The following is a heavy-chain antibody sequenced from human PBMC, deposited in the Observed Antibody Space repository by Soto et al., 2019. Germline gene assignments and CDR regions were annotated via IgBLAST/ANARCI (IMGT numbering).Heavy chain of an antibody. D-gene: IGHD3-10*01. J-gene: IGHJ4*02. V-gene: IGHV4-61*01. CDR2: IYYTGST. CDR3: ARGSGGYSGSGNWFDY. Sequence: QVQLQESGPGLVKPSETLSLTCTVSGGSVSSGSYYWSWIRQPPGNGLEWSGYIYYTGSTDYNPSLDSRVTISADTSENQSSLKLSSVTAADTAVYYCARGSGGYSGSGNWFDYWGQGTLVTVSS. CDR1: GGSVSSGSYY.